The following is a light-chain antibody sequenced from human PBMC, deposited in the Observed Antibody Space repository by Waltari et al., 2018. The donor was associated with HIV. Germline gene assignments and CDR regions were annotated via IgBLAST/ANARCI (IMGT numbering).Light chain of an antibody. J-gene: IGKJ1*01. Sequence: AIQMTQSTSSLSASVGDRVTITCRASQGIRNDLGWYQQKPGKAPKLLIYAASSLQSWVPSRFSGSGSGTDFTLTISSLQPEDFATYYCLQDYNYPRTFGQGTKVKIK. CDR3: LQDYNYPRT. CDR1: QGIRND. V-gene: IGKV1-6*01. CDR2: AAS.